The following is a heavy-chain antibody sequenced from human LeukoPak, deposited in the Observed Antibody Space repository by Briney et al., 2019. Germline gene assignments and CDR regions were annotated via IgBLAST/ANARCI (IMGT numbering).Heavy chain of an antibody. Sequence: AGGSLRLSCAASGFTFSSYSMNWVRQAPGKGLEWVSSISGSSSYIYYADSVKGRFTISRHNAKNSLYLQMNGLRAEDTAVYYCARGGVFSSGWYVDYWGQGTLVSVSS. J-gene: IGHJ4*02. V-gene: IGHV3-21*01. D-gene: IGHD6-19*01. CDR2: ISGSSSYI. CDR3: ARGGVFSSGWYVDY. CDR1: GFTFSSYS.